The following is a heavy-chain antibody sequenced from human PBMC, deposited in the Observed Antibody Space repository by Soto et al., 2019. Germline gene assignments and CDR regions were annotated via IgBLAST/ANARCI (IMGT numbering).Heavy chain of an antibody. J-gene: IGHJ5*02. CDR3: AKYRTPLKRVWFDP. D-gene: IGHD3-16*02. Sequence: RGSLRLSCAASGFTFSSYAMSWVRQAPGKGLEWVSAISGSGGSTYYADSVKGRFTISRDNSKNTLYLQMNSLRAEDTAVYYCAKYRTPLKRVWFDPWGQGTLVTVSS. V-gene: IGHV3-23*01. CDR1: GFTFSSYA. CDR2: ISGSGGST.